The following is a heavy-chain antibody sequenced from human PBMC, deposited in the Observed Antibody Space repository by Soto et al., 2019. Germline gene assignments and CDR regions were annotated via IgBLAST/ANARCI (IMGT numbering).Heavy chain of an antibody. V-gene: IGHV5-51*01. CDR1: GYTFTSDW. CDR3: ARFYSSDLYYFDY. Sequence: GESLKISCKGSGYTFTSDWIAWVRQMSGKGLEWMGSIYPGDSDTRYSPSFQGQVTISADKSINTAYLQWSSLKASDTAIYFCARFYSSDLYYFDYWGQGTLVTVSS. CDR2: IYPGDSDT. J-gene: IGHJ4*02. D-gene: IGHD6-19*01.